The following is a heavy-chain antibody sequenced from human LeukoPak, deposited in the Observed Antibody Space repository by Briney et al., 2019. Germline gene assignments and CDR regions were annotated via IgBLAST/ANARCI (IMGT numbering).Heavy chain of an antibody. Sequence: ASVKVSCKASGYTFSSYAISWVRQAPGQGLEWMGWISTCNANTNYAQKLQGRVTMTTDMSTSTAYMELRSLRSDDTAVYYCARARRDAFDIWGQGTMVTVSS. V-gene: IGHV1-18*01. CDR3: ARARRDAFDI. CDR2: ISTCNANT. CDR1: GYTFSSYA. J-gene: IGHJ3*02.